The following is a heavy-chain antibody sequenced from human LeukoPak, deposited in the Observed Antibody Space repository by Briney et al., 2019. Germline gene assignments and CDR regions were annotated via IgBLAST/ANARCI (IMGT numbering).Heavy chain of an antibody. J-gene: IGHJ4*02. CDR3: ARDRGRYFDWHSFDY. CDR1: GYSISSGYY. Sequence: PSETLSLTCTVSGYSISSGYYWGWIRQPPGKGLEWIGSIYHSGSTNYNPSLKSRVTISVDTSKNQFSLKLSSVTAADTAVHYCARDRGRYFDWHSFDYWGQGTLVTVSS. V-gene: IGHV4-38-2*02. D-gene: IGHD3-9*01. CDR2: IYHSGST.